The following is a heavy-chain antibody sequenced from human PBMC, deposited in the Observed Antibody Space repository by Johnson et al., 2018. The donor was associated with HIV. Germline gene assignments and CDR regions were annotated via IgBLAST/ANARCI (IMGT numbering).Heavy chain of an antibody. CDR3: AKGVGASSGAFDI. Sequence: QMQLVESGGGVVQPGRSLRLSCAASGFTFSSYGMHWVRQAPGKGLEWVAVISYDGSNKYYADSVKGRFTISRDNSKNTLYLQMNSLRAEDTAVYYCAKGVGASSGAFDIWGQGTMVTVSS. D-gene: IGHD1-26*01. CDR1: GFTFSSYG. CDR2: ISYDGSNK. J-gene: IGHJ3*02. V-gene: IGHV3-30*18.